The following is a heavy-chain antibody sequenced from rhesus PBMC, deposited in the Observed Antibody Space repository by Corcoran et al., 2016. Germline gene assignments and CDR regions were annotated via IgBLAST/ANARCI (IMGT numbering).Heavy chain of an antibody. V-gene: IGHV4-147*01. CDR3: ARPRYSGYNRFDV. CDR1: GGSISSNY. CDR2: IYVGSGST. J-gene: IGHJ5-1*01. Sequence: QVQLQESGPGLVKPSETLSLTCAVPGGSISSNYWNWSRQSPGKGLEWIGYIYVGSGSTSYNPSLKSRVTISTDTSKNQFSLKLSSVTAADTAVYYCARPRYSGYNRFDVWGPGVLVTVSS. D-gene: IGHD5-24*01.